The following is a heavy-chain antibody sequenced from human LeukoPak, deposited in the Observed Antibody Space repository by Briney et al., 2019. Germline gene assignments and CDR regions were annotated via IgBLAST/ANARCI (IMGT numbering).Heavy chain of an antibody. CDR2: IYHSGST. CDR3: ARSQRNYGMDV. V-gene: IGHV4-30-2*01. Sequence: SQTLSLTCAVSGGSISSGGYSWSWIRQPPGKGLEWTGYIYHSGSTYYNPSLKSRVTISVDRSKNQFSLKLSSVTAADTAVYYCARSQRNYGMDVWGQGTTVTVSS. CDR1: GGSISSGGYS. J-gene: IGHJ6*02.